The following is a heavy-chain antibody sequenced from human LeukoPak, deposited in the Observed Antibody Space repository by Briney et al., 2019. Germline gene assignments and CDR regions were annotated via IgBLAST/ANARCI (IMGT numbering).Heavy chain of an antibody. CDR3: ARDSSLSARRGWFDP. D-gene: IGHD6-6*01. V-gene: IGHV3-21*01. J-gene: IGHJ5*02. Sequence: GGSLRLSCAASGFTFSSYSVNWVRQAPGKGLKWVSSISSSSSYIYYADSVKGRFTISRDNAKNSLYLQMNSLRAEDTAVYYCARDSSLSARRGWFDPWGQGTLVTVSS. CDR2: ISSSSSYI. CDR1: GFTFSSYS.